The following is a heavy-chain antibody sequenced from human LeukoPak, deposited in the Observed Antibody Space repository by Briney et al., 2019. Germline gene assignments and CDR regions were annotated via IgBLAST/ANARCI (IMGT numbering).Heavy chain of an antibody. CDR2: ISGSGAST. V-gene: IGHV3-23*01. CDR1: GFTSSTYW. J-gene: IGHJ4*02. Sequence: GGSLRLSCAASGFTSSTYWMSWVRQAPGKGLEWISGISGSGASTYYADSVTGRFTISRDNSRNTLYLQMNSLRGDDTAVYYCAKDVGKWESLHFFDYWGQGTLVTVSS. CDR3: AKDVGKWESLHFFDY. D-gene: IGHD1-26*01.